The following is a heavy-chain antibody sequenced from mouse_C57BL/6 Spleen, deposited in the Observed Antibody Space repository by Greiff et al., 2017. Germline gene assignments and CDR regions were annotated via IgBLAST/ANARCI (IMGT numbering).Heavy chain of an antibody. V-gene: IGHV1-39*01. J-gene: IGHJ3*01. CDR2: INPNYGTA. Sequence: VQLQQSGPELVKPGATVKISCKASGYSFTDYNLNWVKQSKGKSLELIGVINPNYGTARYNQQFKGKATLTVDLSTSTAYMQLKSLTSEDSAVYFCATYGSSWAFAYWGQGTLVTVSA. CDR1: GYSFTDYN. CDR3: ATYGSSWAFAY. D-gene: IGHD1-1*01.